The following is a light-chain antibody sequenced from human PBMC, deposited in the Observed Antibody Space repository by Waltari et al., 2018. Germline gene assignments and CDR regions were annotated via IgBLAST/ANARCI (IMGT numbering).Light chain of an antibody. CDR1: SYDVGGYNY. V-gene: IGLV2-11*01. J-gene: IGLJ3*02. CDR2: EVS. Sequence: QSALTQPRSVSGSPGQSVTISCTGTSYDVGGYNYVSWYQQYPGKAPKVMIYEVSKRPSGVTDRFSGSKSGNTASLTISGLQAEEEADYYCCSFAGTSWVFGGGTKVTVL. CDR3: CSFAGTSWV.